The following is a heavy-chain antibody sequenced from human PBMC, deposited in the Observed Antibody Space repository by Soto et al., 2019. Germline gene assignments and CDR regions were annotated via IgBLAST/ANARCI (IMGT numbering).Heavy chain of an antibody. CDR1: GFSLSTSGVA. CDR3: AHRRGYYGSGSYSGMFWFDP. D-gene: IGHD3-10*01. Sequence: QITLKESGPTLVKPTQTLTLTCTFSGFSLSTSGVAVGWIRQPPGKALEWLALIYWDDDKRYSPSLKSRPTITTDTSKNQVVLTMTNMDPVDTATYYCAHRRGYYGSGSYSGMFWFDPWGQGTLVTVSS. V-gene: IGHV2-5*02. CDR2: IYWDDDK. J-gene: IGHJ5*02.